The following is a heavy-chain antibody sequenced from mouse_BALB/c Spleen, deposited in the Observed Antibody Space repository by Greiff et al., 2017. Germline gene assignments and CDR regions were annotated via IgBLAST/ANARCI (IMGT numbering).Heavy chain of an antibody. CDR2: IYPGNSDT. CDR1: GYTFTSYW. V-gene: IGHV1-5*01. CDR3: TRNGYAYWYFDV. Sequence: VQLQQSGTVLARPGASVKMSCKASGYTFTSYWMHWVKQRPGQGLEWIGAIYPGNSDTSYNQKFKGKAKLTAVTSTSTAYMELSSLTNEDSAVYYCTRNGYAYWYFDVWGAGTTVTVSS. D-gene: IGHD2-2*01. J-gene: IGHJ1*01.